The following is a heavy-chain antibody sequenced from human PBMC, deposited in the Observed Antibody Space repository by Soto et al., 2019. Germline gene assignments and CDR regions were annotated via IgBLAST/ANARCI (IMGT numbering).Heavy chain of an antibody. D-gene: IGHD4-17*01. J-gene: IGHJ4*02. V-gene: IGHV4-59*01. CDR1: GGSISSYY. CDR2: IYYSGSS. Sequence: SETLSLTCTVSGGSISSYYWSWIRQPPGKGLEWIGYIYYSGSSNYNPSLKSRVTISVDTSKNQFSLKLSSVTAADTAVYYCARDLWNRGYGDYFDSWGQGTLVTVSS. CDR3: ARDLWNRGYGDYFDS.